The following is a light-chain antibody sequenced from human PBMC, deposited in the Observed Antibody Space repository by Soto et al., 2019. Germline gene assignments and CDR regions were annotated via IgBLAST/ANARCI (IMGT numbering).Light chain of an antibody. CDR2: DAS. J-gene: IGKJ5*01. CDR3: QQYGSSPFT. Sequence: EIVLTQSPGTLSFSPGERATLSFRASQSVSSSYLAWYQQKPGLAPRLLIYDASSRATGIPDRFSGSGSGTDFTLTISRLEPEDFAVYYCQQYGSSPFTFGQGTRLEIK. CDR1: QSVSSSY. V-gene: IGKV3D-20*01.